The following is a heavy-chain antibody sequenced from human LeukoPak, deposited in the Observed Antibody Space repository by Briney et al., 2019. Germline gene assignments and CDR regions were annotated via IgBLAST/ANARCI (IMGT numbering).Heavy chain of an antibody. CDR2: INLDGSDA. CDR1: GFTFTSYW. Sequence: GGSLRLSCAASGFTFTSYWMHRARQAPGKGLVWVSRINLDGSDATYADSVKGRFTISRDNSKNTLYLQMNSLRAEDTAVYYCAKDRTGSSSPPGYWGQGTLVTVSS. V-gene: IGHV3-74*03. CDR3: AKDRTGSSSPPGY. D-gene: IGHD6-13*01. J-gene: IGHJ4*02.